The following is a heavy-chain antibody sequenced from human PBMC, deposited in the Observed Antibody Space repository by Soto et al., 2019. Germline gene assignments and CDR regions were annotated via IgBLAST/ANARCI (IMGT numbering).Heavy chain of an antibody. J-gene: IGHJ6*02. CDR1: GYSFTSYW. Sequence: GESLKISCKGSGYSFTSYWISWVRQMPGKGLEWMGRIDPSDSYTNCSPSFQGHVTISADKSISTAYLQWSSLKATDTAMYYCARLSWSSSWYGMDVWGQGTKGTVAS. CDR2: IDPSDSYT. CDR3: ARLSWSSSWYGMDV. D-gene: IGHD6-13*01. V-gene: IGHV5-10-1*01.